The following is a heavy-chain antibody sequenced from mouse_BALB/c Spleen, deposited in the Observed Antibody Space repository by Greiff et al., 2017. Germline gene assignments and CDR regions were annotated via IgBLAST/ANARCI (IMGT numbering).Heavy chain of an antibody. CDR3: AREYGNYAMDY. Sequence: QVQLQQSGDDLVKPGASVKLSCKASGYTFTSYWLNWIKQRPGQGLEWIGRIDPYDSETHYNQKFKDKAILTVDKSSSTAYMQLSSLTSEDSAVYYCAREYGNYAMDYWGQGTSVTVSS. CDR1: GYTFTSYW. J-gene: IGHJ4*01. D-gene: IGHD2-10*02. CDR2: IDPYDSET. V-gene: IGHV1-50*01.